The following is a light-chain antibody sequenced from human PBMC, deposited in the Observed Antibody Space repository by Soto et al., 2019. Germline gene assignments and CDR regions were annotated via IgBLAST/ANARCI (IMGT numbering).Light chain of an antibody. CDR1: QSVLYSSNNKNY. CDR2: WAS. CDR3: QQYYSTPWT. Sequence: DIVMTQSPDSLAVSLGERATINCKSSQSVLYSSNNKNYLAWYQQKPGQPPKLLIYWASTGESGVPDRFSGSGSGTDFTLTISSLQAEDVAVYYCQQYYSTPWTFRQGTKVEIK. J-gene: IGKJ1*01. V-gene: IGKV4-1*01.